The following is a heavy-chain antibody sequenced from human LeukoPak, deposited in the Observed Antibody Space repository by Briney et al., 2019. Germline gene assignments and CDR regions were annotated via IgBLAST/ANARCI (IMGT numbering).Heavy chain of an antibody. J-gene: IGHJ4*02. CDR1: GFTFSSYG. CDR3: AKADGYYDYVWGSYRPHKFDY. Sequence: GGSLRLSCAASGFTFSSYGMHRVRQAPGKGLEWVAFIRYDGSNKYYADSVKGRFTISRDNSKNTLYLQMNSLRAEDTAVYYCAKADGYYDYVWGSYRPHKFDYWGQGTLVTVSS. CDR2: IRYDGSNK. D-gene: IGHD3-16*02. V-gene: IGHV3-30*02.